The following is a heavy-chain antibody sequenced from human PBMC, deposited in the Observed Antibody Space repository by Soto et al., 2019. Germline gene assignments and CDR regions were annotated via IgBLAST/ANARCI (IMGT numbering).Heavy chain of an antibody. D-gene: IGHD5-18*01. V-gene: IGHV4-31*03. J-gene: IGHJ4*02. CDR2: ISYGGST. Sequence: QVQLQESGPGLVKPSQTLSLTCTDSGGSINSGGYCWSWIRQHPGKGLDWIGCISYGGSTSYNPSLERRVTISANMSKNQFSLKLTSVTAADTAVYYCSRGILVWGQGALITVSS. CDR1: GGSINSGGYC. CDR3: SRGILV.